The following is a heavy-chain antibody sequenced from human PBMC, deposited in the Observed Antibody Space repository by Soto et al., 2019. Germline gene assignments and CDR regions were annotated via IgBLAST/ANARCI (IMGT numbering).Heavy chain of an antibody. CDR1: VGSFSCYY. Sequence: SETLSLTCAVYVGSFSCYYWSWIRQPPGKWLEWIGEINHSGSTNXXPSLKSRAXISVDTSKNQFXLKLSXFTSADTAVYYCARTAAAGTRNLDYWCQGTLVTVSS. CDR3: ARTAAAGTRNLDY. J-gene: IGHJ4*02. V-gene: IGHV4-34*01. D-gene: IGHD6-13*01. CDR2: INHSGST.